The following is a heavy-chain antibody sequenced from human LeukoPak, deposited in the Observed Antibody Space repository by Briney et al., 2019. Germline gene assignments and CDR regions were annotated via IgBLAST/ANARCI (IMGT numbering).Heavy chain of an antibody. J-gene: IGHJ6*03. CDR1: GYTFTSYG. CDR3: ARDGGYSTAYYYYYMDV. Sequence: ASVKVSCKASGYTFTSYGISWVRQAPGQGLEWMGWISAYNGNTNYAQKFQGRVTMTTDTSTSTAYMELRSLRPDDTAVYYCARDGGYSTAYYYYYMDVWGKGTTVTVSS. V-gene: IGHV1-18*01. CDR2: ISAYNGNT. D-gene: IGHD5-18*01.